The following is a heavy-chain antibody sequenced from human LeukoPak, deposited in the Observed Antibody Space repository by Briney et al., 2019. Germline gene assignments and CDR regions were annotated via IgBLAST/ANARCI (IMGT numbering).Heavy chain of an antibody. Sequence: GGSLRLSCAASAFTFSSYWMSWVRQAPGKGLEWVASIKQDGSVKYYVDSVKGRFTISRDNSKNTLYLQMNSLRAEDTAVYYCAKRSDSSGWYRGFDYWGQGTLVTVSS. CDR3: AKRSDSSGWYRGFDY. V-gene: IGHV3-7*03. CDR1: AFTFSSYW. CDR2: IKQDGSVK. D-gene: IGHD6-19*01. J-gene: IGHJ4*02.